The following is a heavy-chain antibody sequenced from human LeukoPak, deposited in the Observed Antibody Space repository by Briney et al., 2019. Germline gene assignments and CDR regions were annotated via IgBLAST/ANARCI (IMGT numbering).Heavy chain of an antibody. CDR3: ARDNTVTTYYYYYYMDV. CDR1: GGSISSYY. CDR2: IYYSGST. J-gene: IGHJ6*03. V-gene: IGHV4-59*01. Sequence: SETLSLTCTVSGGSISSYYWSWIRQPPGKGLEWIGYIYYSGSTNYNPSLKSRVTISVDTSKNQFSLKLSSVTAADTAVYYCARDNTVTTYYYYYYMDVWGKGTTVTVSS. D-gene: IGHD4-17*01.